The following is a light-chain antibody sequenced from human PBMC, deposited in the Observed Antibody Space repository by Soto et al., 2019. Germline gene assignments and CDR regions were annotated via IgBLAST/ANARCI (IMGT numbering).Light chain of an antibody. V-gene: IGKV3-20*01. CDR1: QSVSNNY. Sequence: EIVLTQSPGTLSLSPGARAALSCLASQSVSNNYLAWYQQKPGQAPRLLIFDASIRVPTTPARFSGSVSGTEFTLTISSLESEDFAVYFCQQYADRPRTFGQGTKVDIK. J-gene: IGKJ1*01. CDR3: QQYADRPRT. CDR2: DAS.